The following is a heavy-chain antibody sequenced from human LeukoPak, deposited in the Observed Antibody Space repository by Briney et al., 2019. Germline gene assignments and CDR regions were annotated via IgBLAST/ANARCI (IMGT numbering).Heavy chain of an antibody. J-gene: IGHJ4*02. Sequence: SGGSLRLSCSASRFTFSNYAMHWVRQAPGKGLEYVSAISSDGGSTYYADSVKGRFTISRDNSKNTLFLQMSSLRAEDTAIYYCVKDSYSGSGSRALGNYWGQGTLVTVSS. CDR3: VKDSYSGSGSRALGNY. D-gene: IGHD3-10*01. V-gene: IGHV3-64D*06. CDR2: ISSDGGST. CDR1: RFTFSNYA.